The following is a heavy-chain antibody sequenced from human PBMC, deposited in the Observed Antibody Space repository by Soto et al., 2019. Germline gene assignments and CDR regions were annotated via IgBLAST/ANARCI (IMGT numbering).Heavy chain of an antibody. Sequence: PSETLYLTCTVSGGSISSSSYYWGWLRQPPGKGLEWIGSIYYSGGTYYNPSLKSRVTISVDTSKNQLSLKLRSVSAADTAVYYGARLDLVDYGHYKNRLDYWGQAARVTVYS. CDR1: GGSISSSSYY. CDR2: IYYSGGT. J-gene: IGHJ4*02. D-gene: IGHD4-17*01. CDR3: ARLDLVDYGHYKNRLDY. V-gene: IGHV4-39*01.